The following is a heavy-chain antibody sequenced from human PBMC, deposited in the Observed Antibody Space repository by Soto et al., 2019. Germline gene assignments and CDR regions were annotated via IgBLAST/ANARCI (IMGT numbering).Heavy chain of an antibody. CDR3: ARRGYCSGGSCFSASFDI. D-gene: IGHD2-15*01. CDR1: GYSFTSYW. CDR2: IYPGDSDA. V-gene: IGHV5-51*01. J-gene: IGHJ3*02. Sequence: GESLKISCKGSGYSFTSYWIGWVRQMPGKGLEWMGIIYPGDSDARYSPPFQGQVTISADKSISTAYLQRSSLKASDTAMYYCARRGYCSGGSCFSASFDIWGQGTMVTVSS.